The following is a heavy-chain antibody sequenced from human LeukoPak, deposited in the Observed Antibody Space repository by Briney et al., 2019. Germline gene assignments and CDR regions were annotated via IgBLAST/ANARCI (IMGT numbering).Heavy chain of an antibody. CDR3: ARDLDIVVVPAAYYFDY. CDR1: GYTFTGYY. V-gene: IGHV1-18*04. J-gene: IGHJ4*02. CDR2: ISAYNGNT. D-gene: IGHD2-2*01. Sequence: ASVKVSCKASGYTFTGYYMHWVRQAPGQGLEWMGWISAYNGNTNYAQKLQGRVTMTTDTSTSTAYMELRSLRSDDTAVYYCARDLDIVVVPAAYYFDYWGQGTLVTVSS.